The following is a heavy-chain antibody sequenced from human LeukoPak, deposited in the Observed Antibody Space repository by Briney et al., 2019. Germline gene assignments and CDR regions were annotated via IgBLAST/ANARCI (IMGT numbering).Heavy chain of an antibody. V-gene: IGHV1-2*02. CDR2: INPNSGGT. CDR1: GYTFTGYY. D-gene: IGHD3-10*01. Sequence: ASVKDSCKASGYTFTGYYMHWVRQAPGPGLEWMGWINPNSGGTNYAQKFQGRVTMTRDTSISTAYMELSRLRSDDTAVYYYARTMVRGVSTPYNWFDPWSQGTLVTVSS. J-gene: IGHJ5*02. CDR3: ARTMVRGVSTPYNWFDP.